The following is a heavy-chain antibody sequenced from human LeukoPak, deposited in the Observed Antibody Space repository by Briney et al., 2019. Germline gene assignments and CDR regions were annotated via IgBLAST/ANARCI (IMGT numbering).Heavy chain of an antibody. J-gene: IGHJ6*02. Sequence: GGSLRLSCAASGFTFSSYGMHWVRQAPGKGLEWVAVISYDGSNKYYADSVKGRFTISRGNSKNTLYLQMNSLRAEDTAVYYCAKAPVTIYYHYYGMDVWGQGTTVTVYS. CDR2: ISYDGSNK. D-gene: IGHD1-1*01. CDR3: AKAPVTIYYHYYGMDV. CDR1: GFTFSSYG. V-gene: IGHV3-30*18.